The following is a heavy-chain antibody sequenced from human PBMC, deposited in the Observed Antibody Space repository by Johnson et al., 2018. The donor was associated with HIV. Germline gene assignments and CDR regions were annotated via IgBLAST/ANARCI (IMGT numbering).Heavy chain of an antibody. V-gene: IGHV3-30*04. D-gene: IGHD3-22*01. CDR2: ISYDGNNK. CDR3: ARALYDSSGYDAFDI. Sequence: QVQLVESGGGVVQPGRSLRLSCAASGFTFSIYAMHWVRQAPGKGLEWVTVISYDGNNKYYADSVKGRFTISRDNSKNTLYLQMNSLRAEDTAVYYCARALYDSSGYDAFDIWGQGTMVTVSS. CDR1: GFTFSIYA. J-gene: IGHJ3*02.